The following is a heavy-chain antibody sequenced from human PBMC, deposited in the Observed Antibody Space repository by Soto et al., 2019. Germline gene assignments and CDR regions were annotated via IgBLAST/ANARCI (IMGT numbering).Heavy chain of an antibody. CDR1: GYTFTGDY. CDR2: IGPESGAT. Sequence: VSVKVSCKASGYTFTGDYIHWLRQAPEQGPEWMGEIGPESGATRYAQKFQGRVTMTMDMSITTVYMELSNLSPDDTAVYYCGRGRSGQIVVFYWAQGTPVTVSS. D-gene: IGHD5-12*01. J-gene: IGHJ4*02. CDR3: GRGRSGQIVVFY. V-gene: IGHV1-2*02.